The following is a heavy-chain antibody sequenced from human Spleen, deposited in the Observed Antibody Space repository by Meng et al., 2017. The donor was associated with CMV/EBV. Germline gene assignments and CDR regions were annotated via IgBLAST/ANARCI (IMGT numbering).Heavy chain of an antibody. CDR1: GGCFSGYY. Sequence: TCDVYGGCFSGYYWSWIRQPPGKGLEWIGEINHGGSTNYSPSLKSRVTISVDTSKNQFSLKLSSVTAADTAVYYCARGNGGSYAFDYWGQGTLVTVSS. D-gene: IGHD1-26*01. CDR3: ARGNGGSYAFDY. CDR2: INHGGST. V-gene: IGHV4-34*01. J-gene: IGHJ4*02.